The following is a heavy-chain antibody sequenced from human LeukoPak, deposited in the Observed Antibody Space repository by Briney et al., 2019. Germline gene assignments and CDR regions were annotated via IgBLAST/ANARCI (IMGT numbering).Heavy chain of an antibody. D-gene: IGHD1-1*01. CDR1: GFTFSSYE. J-gene: IGHJ4*02. Sequence: GGSLRLSCVASGFTFSSYEVNWVRQAPGKGPEWVSYISSSGTTTHYADSVEGRFTISRDSAKNSLYLQMNSLRAEDTAVYYCARVTTGTKVDYWGQGTLVTVSS. V-gene: IGHV3-48*03. CDR3: ARVTTGTKVDY. CDR2: ISSSGTTT.